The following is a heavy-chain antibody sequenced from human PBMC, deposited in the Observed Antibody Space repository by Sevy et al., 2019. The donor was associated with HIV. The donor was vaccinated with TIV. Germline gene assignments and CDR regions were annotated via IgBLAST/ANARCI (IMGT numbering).Heavy chain of an antibody. Sequence: GGSLRLSCAASGFSVNSNYMTWVRQAPGKGLDWVSIIYSDGSTKYADARKGRFTFSRDNSKNTMYLQMNSLRVEDTAVYYCARGGTIFGLVRHYFDYWGQGTLVTVSS. CDR3: ARGGTIFGLVRHYFDY. V-gene: IGHV3-66*01. CDR1: GFSVNSNY. J-gene: IGHJ4*02. D-gene: IGHD3-3*01. CDR2: IYSDGST.